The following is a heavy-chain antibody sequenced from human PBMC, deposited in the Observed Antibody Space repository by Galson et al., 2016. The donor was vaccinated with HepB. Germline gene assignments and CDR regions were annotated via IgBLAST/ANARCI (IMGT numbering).Heavy chain of an antibody. CDR2: IHPNSGGT. CDR3: ARDCGYDDY. J-gene: IGHJ4*02. CDR1: GYTFTDYY. D-gene: IGHD5-12*01. Sequence: SVKVSCKASGYTFTDYYLHWVRQAPGQGLEWMGRIHPNSGGTNYAQKFQGGVTMTRERSISTVYMELSSLRSDDTAVYYCARDCGYDDYWGQGTLVTVSS. V-gene: IGHV1-2*06.